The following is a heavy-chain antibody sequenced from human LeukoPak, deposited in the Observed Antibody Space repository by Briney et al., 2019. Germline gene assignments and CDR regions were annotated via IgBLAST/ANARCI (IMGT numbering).Heavy chain of an antibody. Sequence: SETLSLTCTVSGGSISSSSYYWGWIRQPPGKGLEWIGSIYYSGSTYYNLSLKSRVTISVDTSKNQFSLKLSSVTAADTAVYYCARGPSGYHNTGGQGTLVTVSS. CDR1: GGSISSSSYY. CDR3: ARGPSGYHNT. D-gene: IGHD5-12*01. V-gene: IGHV4-39*01. J-gene: IGHJ4*02. CDR2: IYYSGST.